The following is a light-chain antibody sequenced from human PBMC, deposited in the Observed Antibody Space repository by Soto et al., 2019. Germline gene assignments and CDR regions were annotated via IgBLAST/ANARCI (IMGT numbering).Light chain of an antibody. J-gene: IGKJ4*01. CDR1: QSLFYSPRNRSY. V-gene: IGKV4-1*01. CDR3: QQYFSTPPLT. CDR2: WAS. Sequence: DIVLTQSPDSLALSLGERATINCKSSQSLFYSPRNRSYLGWSQQKQGQPPRLLIYWASSREPGVPDRFSGSESGTDFTLTISSLQAEDVAVYYCQQYFSTPPLTFGGGTKVDIK.